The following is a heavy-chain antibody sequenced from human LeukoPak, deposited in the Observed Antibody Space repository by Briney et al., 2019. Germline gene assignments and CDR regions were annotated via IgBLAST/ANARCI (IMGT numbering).Heavy chain of an antibody. Sequence: SETLSLTCTVSGGSISSGSYYWSWIRQPAGKGLEWIGRIYTSGSTNYNPSLKSRISISVDTSKNQFSLKLSSVTAADTAVYYCGRRGYSYGPLDYWGQGTLVTVSS. J-gene: IGHJ4*02. CDR2: IYTSGST. D-gene: IGHD5-18*01. CDR3: GRRGYSYGPLDY. CDR1: GGSISSGSYY. V-gene: IGHV4-61*02.